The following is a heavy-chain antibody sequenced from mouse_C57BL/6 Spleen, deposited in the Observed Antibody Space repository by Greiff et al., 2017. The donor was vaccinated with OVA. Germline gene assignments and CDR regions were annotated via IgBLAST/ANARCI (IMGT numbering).Heavy chain of an antibody. CDR3: ARGGLDYYAMDY. Sequence: DVKLVESEGGLVQPGSSMKLSCTASGFTFSDYYMAWVRQVPEKGLEWVANINYDGSSTYYLDSLKSRFIISRDNAKNILYLQMSSLKSEDTATYYCARGGLDYYAMDYWGQGTSVTVSS. J-gene: IGHJ4*01. D-gene: IGHD3-1*01. V-gene: IGHV5-16*01. CDR2: INYDGSST. CDR1: GFTFSDYY.